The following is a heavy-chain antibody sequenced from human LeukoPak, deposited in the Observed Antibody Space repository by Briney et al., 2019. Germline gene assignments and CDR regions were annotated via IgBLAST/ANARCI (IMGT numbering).Heavy chain of an antibody. D-gene: IGHD1-26*01. J-gene: IGHJ4*02. CDR2: IYYSGHT. CDR3: ASPSGPTYYSPVDF. CDR1: GAPITTSNHY. V-gene: IGHV4-39*01. Sequence: SETLSLTCTVSGAPITTSNHYWGWIRQTPGKTLEWIANIYYSGHTLYNPSLKSRALISVDTSSNQFSLRLTSVTAADTAVYYCASPSGPTYYSPVDFWGQGTSVSVSS.